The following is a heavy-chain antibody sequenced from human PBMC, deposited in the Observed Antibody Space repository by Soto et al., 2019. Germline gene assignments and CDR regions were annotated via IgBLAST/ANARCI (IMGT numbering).Heavy chain of an antibody. CDR1: GDSVSSNRAA. CDR3: VVTTSLQWYYMEV. D-gene: IGHD4-4*01. V-gene: IGHV6-1*01. J-gene: IGHJ6*03. Sequence: QVQLQQSGPGLVKPSQTLSLTCAISGDSVSSNRAAWNWIRRSPSGGLEWLGRTYYRSRWYNDYAVSVRSRITINPDTSTTQFALHLNSVTPEDTAVYYCVVTTSLQWYYMEVWGKGTTVTVSS. CDR2: TYYRSRWYN.